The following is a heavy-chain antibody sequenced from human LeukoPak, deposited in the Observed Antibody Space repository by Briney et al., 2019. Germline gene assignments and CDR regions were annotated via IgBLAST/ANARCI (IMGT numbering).Heavy chain of an antibody. V-gene: IGHV4-61*02. CDR3: ARVPRDFWSGQRDYMDV. Sequence: SQTLSLTCAVSGDSINNDNYYWSWIRQPAGKGLEWIGRIYALGSTKYNPSLASRVTFSLDTSKNQFSLKLSSVTAADTAVYYCARVPRDFWSGQRDYMDVWGKGTTVTVSS. D-gene: IGHD3-3*01. CDR1: GDSINNDNYY. CDR2: IYALGST. J-gene: IGHJ6*03.